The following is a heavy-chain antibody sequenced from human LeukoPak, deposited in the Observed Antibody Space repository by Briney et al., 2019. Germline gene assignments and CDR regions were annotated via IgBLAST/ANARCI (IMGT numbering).Heavy chain of an antibody. J-gene: IGHJ5*02. Sequence: ASVKVSCKASGYTFTSYGISWVRQAPGQGLEWMGFISAYSGNTNYAQKLQGRVTMTTDTSTSTAYMELRSLRSDDTAVYYCARDYRLVRQWLVRPAWDWFDPWGQGTLVTVSS. V-gene: IGHV1-18*01. CDR2: ISAYSGNT. CDR1: GYTFTSYG. D-gene: IGHD6-19*01. CDR3: ARDYRLVRQWLVRPAWDWFDP.